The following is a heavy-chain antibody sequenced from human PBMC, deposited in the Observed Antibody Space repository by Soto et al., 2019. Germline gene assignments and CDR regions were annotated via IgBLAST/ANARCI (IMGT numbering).Heavy chain of an antibody. J-gene: IGHJ6*02. CDR2: IYSGGST. V-gene: IGHV3-53*01. CDR1: GLTVSTNY. Sequence: GGSLRLSCAASGLTVSTNYMSWVRQAPGKGLKWVSIIYSGGSTYYADSVKGRFTISRDNSKNTVYLQMNSLRAVDTAVYYCARAGTAADGYGMDVWGQGTTVTVS. CDR3: ARAGTAADGYGMDV. D-gene: IGHD6-13*01.